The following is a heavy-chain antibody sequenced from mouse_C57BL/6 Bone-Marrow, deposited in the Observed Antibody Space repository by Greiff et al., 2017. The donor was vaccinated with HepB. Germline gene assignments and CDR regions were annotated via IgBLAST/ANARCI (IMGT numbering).Heavy chain of an antibody. CDR1: GFTFSSYA. V-gene: IGHV5-4*01. J-gene: IGHJ2*01. D-gene: IGHD2-4*01. CDR3: AREGYDYDGFDY. CDR2: ISDGGSYT. Sequence: EVKLMESGGGLVKPGGSLKLSCAASGFTFSSYAMSWVRQTPEKRLEWVATISDGGSYTYYPDNVKGRFTISRDNAKNNLYLQMSHLKSEDTAMYYCAREGYDYDGFDYWGQGTTLTVSS.